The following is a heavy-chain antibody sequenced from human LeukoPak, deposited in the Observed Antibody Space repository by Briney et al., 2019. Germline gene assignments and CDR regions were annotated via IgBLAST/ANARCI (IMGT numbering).Heavy chain of an antibody. CDR2: IDWDDGE. CDR3: ARIIAGPDYFDS. Sequence: SGPALVKPTQTLTLTCTFSGFSLSTSKMCVNFIRQPPGEALGWLARIDWDDGEYYSTSLRPRPTISKDTSKNQVVLTMTNMDPVDTATYYCARIIAGPDYFDSWGQGTLVTVSS. V-gene: IGHV2-70*11. J-gene: IGHJ4*02. CDR1: GFSLSTSKMC. D-gene: IGHD2-21*01.